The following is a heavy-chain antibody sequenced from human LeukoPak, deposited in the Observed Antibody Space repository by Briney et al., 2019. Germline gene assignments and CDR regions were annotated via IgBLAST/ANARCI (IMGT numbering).Heavy chain of an antibody. J-gene: IGHJ4*02. Sequence: GGSLRLSCVASGFTFNSYAMSWVRQAPGKGLEWVSAITGLGTVDNAGSVRGRFTISRDNSKGTLFLQMDSLKPEDTATYYCARRRYESSGHFDYWGQGALVTVSS. D-gene: IGHD3-22*01. V-gene: IGHV3-23*01. CDR1: GFTFNSYA. CDR3: ARRRYESSGHFDY. CDR2: ITGLGTV.